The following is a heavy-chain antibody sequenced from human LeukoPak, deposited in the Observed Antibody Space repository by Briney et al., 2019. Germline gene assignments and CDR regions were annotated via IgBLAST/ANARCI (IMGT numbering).Heavy chain of an antibody. CDR2: IKQDGTQK. CDR3: ARDCGSDCSEAFDI. V-gene: IGHV3-7*05. Sequence: PGGSLRLSCAASGFTFSNYWMSWVRQAPGKGLEWVADIKQDGTQKYYVDSVEGRFTISRDNAKNSLYLQMNSLRVEDTAVYYCARDCGSDCSEAFDIWRQGTMVTVSS. J-gene: IGHJ3*02. D-gene: IGHD2-21*02. CDR1: GFTFSNYW.